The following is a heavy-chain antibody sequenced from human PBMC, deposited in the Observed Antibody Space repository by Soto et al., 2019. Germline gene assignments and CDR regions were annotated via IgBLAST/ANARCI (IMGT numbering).Heavy chain of an antibody. V-gene: IGHV3-23*01. Sequence: EVQLLESGGGLVQPGGSLRLSCAASGFTFSSYAMSWVRQAPGKGLEWVSAISGSGGNTYYADSVKGRFTISRDNSKNTRYLQMNSLRAEDTAVYYCAFVWGVRGVIGGFDSWGQGTLVTVSS. CDR2: ISGSGGNT. CDR3: AFVWGVRGVIGGFDS. J-gene: IGHJ4*02. CDR1: GFTFSSYA. D-gene: IGHD3-10*01.